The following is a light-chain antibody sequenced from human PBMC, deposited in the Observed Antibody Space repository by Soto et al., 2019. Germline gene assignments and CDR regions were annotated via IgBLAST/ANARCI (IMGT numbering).Light chain of an antibody. CDR2: AAS. CDR3: QQLNSYSLT. V-gene: IGKV1-9*01. J-gene: IGKJ4*01. Sequence: DIQLTQSPSFLSASVGDRVTITCRASQGISSYLAWYQQKPGKAPRLMIYAASTLQSGATSRFSGSGPGTAFPLTISSLQPEDFAIYYCQQLNSYSLTFGGGTKVEIK. CDR1: QGISSY.